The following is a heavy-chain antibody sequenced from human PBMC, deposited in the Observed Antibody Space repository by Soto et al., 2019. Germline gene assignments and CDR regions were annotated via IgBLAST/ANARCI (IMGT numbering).Heavy chain of an antibody. CDR3: ARDKITGLFDY. CDR1: GGSFSGYY. J-gene: IGHJ4*02. Sequence: QVQLQQWGAGLLKPSETLSLTCAVYGGSFSGYYWTWIRQPPGTGLGWIWEINHSGSTNYNPSLNSRVTISVDTSNNQFSLKLTSVTSTDTAVYYCARDKITGLFDYWGQGTLVTVSS. CDR2: INHSGST. V-gene: IGHV4-34*01. D-gene: IGHD2-8*02.